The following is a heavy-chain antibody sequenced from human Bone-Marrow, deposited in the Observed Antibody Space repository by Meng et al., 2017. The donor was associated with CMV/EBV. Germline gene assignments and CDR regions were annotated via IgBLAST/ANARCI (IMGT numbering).Heavy chain of an antibody. V-gene: IGHV4-39*07. Sequence: SEPLSLTCTVSGGSISSSSYYWGWIRQPPGKGLEWIGSIYYSGSTYYNPSLKSRVTISVDTSKNQFSLKLSSVTAADTAVYYCARVGYSYGYTFHYWGQGTLVTVSS. J-gene: IGHJ4*02. CDR2: IYYSGST. CDR3: ARVGYSYGYTFHY. D-gene: IGHD5-18*01. CDR1: GGSISSSSYY.